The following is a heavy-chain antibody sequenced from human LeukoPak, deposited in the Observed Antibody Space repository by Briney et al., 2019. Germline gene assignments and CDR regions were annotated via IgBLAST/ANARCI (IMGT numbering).Heavy chain of an antibody. D-gene: IGHD1-26*01. J-gene: IGHJ4*02. V-gene: IGHV1-24*01. Sequence: ASVKVSCKVSGYTLTELSMHWVRQAPGKGLEWMGGFDPEDGETFYAQKFQGRVTMTEDTSTDTAYMELSSLRSGDTAVYYCARDQPRRGPGNHDYWGQGTLVTVSS. CDR2: FDPEDGET. CDR1: GYTLTELS. CDR3: ARDQPRRGPGNHDY.